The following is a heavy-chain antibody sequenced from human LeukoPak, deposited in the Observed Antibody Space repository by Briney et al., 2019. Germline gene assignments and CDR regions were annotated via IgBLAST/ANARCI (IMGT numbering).Heavy chain of an antibody. CDR2: IYYSGST. J-gene: IGHJ5*02. CDR1: GSSISSSSYY. V-gene: IGHV4-39*07. D-gene: IGHD1-26*01. CDR3: AAGGGSNWFDP. Sequence: PSETLSLTCTVSGSSISSSSYYWGWIRQPPGKGLEWIGSIYYSGSTYYNPSLKSRVTISVDTSKNQFSLKLSSVTAADTAVYYCAAGGGSNWFDPWGQGTLVTVSS.